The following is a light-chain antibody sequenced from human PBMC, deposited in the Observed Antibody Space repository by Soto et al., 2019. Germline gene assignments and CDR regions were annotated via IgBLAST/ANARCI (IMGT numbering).Light chain of an antibody. CDR1: QTVNNN. J-gene: IGKJ3*01. Sequence: ILMTQSPATLSVSPGERATLSCRASQTVNNNLAWYQQRPGQAPRLLIYAASTRATGVPARFSGSGSGTEFTLTISSLQSEDFAVYYCQQYNTWPPPSESVGPGTKVDVK. V-gene: IGKV3D-15*01. CDR2: AAS. CDR3: QQYNTWPPPSES.